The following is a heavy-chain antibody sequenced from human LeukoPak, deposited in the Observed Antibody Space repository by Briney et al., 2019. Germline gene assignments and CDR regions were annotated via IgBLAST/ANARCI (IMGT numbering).Heavy chain of an antibody. V-gene: IGHV3-21*01. CDR1: GFTFSSYS. CDR2: ISSSSYI. D-gene: IGHD6-13*01. J-gene: IGHJ4*02. Sequence: GGSLRLSCAASGFTFSSYSMNWVRQAPGKGLEWVSSISSSSYIYYADSVKGRFTISRDNAKNSLYLQMNSLRAEDTAVYYCAGDYSSSWLSFDYWGQGTLDTVSS. CDR3: AGDYSSSWLSFDY.